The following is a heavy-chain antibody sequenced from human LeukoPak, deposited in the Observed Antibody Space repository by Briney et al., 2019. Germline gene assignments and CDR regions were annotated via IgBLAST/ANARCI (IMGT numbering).Heavy chain of an antibody. CDR2: ISGSGGST. Sequence: GGSLRLPCAASGFTFSSYVMTWVRQAPGKGLEWVSAISGSGGSTYYADSVKGRFTISRDNSKNTLYLQLNSLRAEDTALYYCAKNSGSYWDYFDYWGQGTLVTVSS. V-gene: IGHV3-23*01. D-gene: IGHD1-26*01. CDR1: GFTFSSYV. CDR3: AKNSGSYWDYFDY. J-gene: IGHJ4*02.